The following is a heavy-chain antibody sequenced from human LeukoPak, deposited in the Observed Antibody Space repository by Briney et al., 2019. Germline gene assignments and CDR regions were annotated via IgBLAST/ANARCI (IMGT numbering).Heavy chain of an antibody. Sequence: GRSLRLSCAASGFTFSSYAMHWVRQAPGKGLEWVAVISYDGSNKYYADSVKGRFTISRDNSKNTLYLQMNSLRAEDTAVYYCARVPAVLRFLEWLSAFDYWGQGTLVTVSS. D-gene: IGHD3-3*01. CDR2: ISYDGSNK. CDR1: GFTFSSYA. CDR3: ARVPAVLRFLEWLSAFDY. V-gene: IGHV3-30-3*01. J-gene: IGHJ4*02.